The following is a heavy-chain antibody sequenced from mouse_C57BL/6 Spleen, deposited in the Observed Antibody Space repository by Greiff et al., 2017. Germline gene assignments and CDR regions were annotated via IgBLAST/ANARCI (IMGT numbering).Heavy chain of an antibody. V-gene: IGHV1-20*01. Sequence: VQLQQSGPELVKPGDSVKISCKASGYSFTGYFMNWVMQSHGKSLEWIGRINPYNGDTFYNQKFKGKATLTVDKSSSTAHMELRSLTSEDSAVYYGARGDYYGSSYEDFDVWGTGTTVTVSS. CDR2: INPYNGDT. CDR3: ARGDYYGSSYEDFDV. D-gene: IGHD1-1*01. CDR1: GYSFTGYF. J-gene: IGHJ1*03.